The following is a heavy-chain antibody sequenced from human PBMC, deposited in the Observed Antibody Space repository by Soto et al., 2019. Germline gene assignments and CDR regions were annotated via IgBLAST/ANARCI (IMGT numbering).Heavy chain of an antibody. CDR2: IIPILGIA. CDR1: GGTFSSYT. Sequence: SVKVSCKASGGTFSSYTISWVRQAPGQGLEWMGRIIPILGIANYAQKFQGRVTITADESTSTAYMELSSLRSEDTAVYYCAGDIVVVPAAMNYYYYYGMDVWGQGTTVTVSS. V-gene: IGHV1-69*04. J-gene: IGHJ6*02. D-gene: IGHD2-2*01. CDR3: AGDIVVVPAAMNYYYYYGMDV.